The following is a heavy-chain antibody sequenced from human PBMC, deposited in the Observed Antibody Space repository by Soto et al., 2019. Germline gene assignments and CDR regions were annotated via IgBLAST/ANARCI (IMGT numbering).Heavy chain of an antibody. CDR2: ISGTGSRT. CDR1: GFSFGDYA. Sequence: GGSLRLSCAASGFSFGDYAMSWVRQAPGKGLEWVSGISGTGSRTSYADSVRGRFTISRDNINNTLSLQMDSLRAEDTAVYYCARGGRYTYGYGDYSYGMDVWGQGTTVTVSS. CDR3: ARGGRYTYGYGDYSYGMDV. V-gene: IGHV3-23*01. D-gene: IGHD5-18*01. J-gene: IGHJ6*02.